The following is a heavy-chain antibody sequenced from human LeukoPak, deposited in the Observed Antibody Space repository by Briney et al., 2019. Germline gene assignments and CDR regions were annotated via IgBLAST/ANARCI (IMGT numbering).Heavy chain of an antibody. CDR1: GGSFSGYY. J-gene: IGHJ3*02. CDR3: ARTDSSSWYRTTKGAFDI. D-gene: IGHD6-13*01. Sequence: SETLSLTCAVYGGSFSGYYWSWIRQPPGKGLEWIGYIYYSGSTNYNPSLKSRVTISVDTSKNQFSLKLSSVTAADTAVYYCARTDSSSWYRTTKGAFDIWGQGTMVTVSS. V-gene: IGHV4-59*08. CDR2: IYYSGST.